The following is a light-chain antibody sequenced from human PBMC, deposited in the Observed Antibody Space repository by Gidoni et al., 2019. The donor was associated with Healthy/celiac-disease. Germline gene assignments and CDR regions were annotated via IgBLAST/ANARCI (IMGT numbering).Light chain of an antibody. CDR1: QGISNY. CDR2: AAS. J-gene: IGKJ4*01. CDR3: QMYNSAPEPLP. Sequence: DIQMTQSPSSLSASVGDRVTITCRASQGISNYLAWYQQKPGKVPKLLIYAASTFQSGVTSRFSGSGSGTDFTLTISSLQPEDVATYYCQMYNSAPEPLPFGGGTKVEIK. V-gene: IGKV1-27*01.